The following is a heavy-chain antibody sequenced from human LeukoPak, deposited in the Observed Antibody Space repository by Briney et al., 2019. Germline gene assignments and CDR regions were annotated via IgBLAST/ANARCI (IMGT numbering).Heavy chain of an antibody. CDR1: GGSFSGYY. CDR2: INHSGST. Sequence: SETLSLTCAVYGGSFSGYYWSWIRQPPGKGLEWIGEINHSGSTNYNPSLKSRVTISVDTSKNQLSLKLSSVTAADTAVYYCARGDGDYPLYYYYYGMDVLGQGTTVTVSS. CDR3: ARGDGDYPLYYYYYGMDV. D-gene: IGHD4-17*01. V-gene: IGHV4-34*01. J-gene: IGHJ6*02.